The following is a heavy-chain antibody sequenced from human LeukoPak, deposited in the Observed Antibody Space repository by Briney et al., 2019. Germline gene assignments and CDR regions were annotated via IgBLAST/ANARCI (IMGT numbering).Heavy chain of an antibody. D-gene: IGHD7-27*01. CDR1: VFTFSSYW. V-gene: IGHV3-48*01. CDR2: ISSSSNTI. CDR3: AREANWLHFDD. J-gene: IGHJ4*02. Sequence: GGSLRLSCAPSVFTFSSYWMSSVRQAPGKGLGWVSYISSSSNTIYYADSVKSRFTISRDNAKNSLYLQMNSLRAEDTAVYYWAREANWLHFDDWGQGTPVTVS.